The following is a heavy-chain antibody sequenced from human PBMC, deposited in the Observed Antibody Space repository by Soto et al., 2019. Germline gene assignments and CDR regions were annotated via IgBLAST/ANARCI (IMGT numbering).Heavy chain of an antibody. D-gene: IGHD2-15*01. CDR2: IYYSGST. J-gene: IGHJ3*02. CDR1: GGSISSGGYY. CDR3: ARVYCSGGRCHDAFDI. Sequence: ASETLSLTCTVSGGSISSGGYYWSWIRQHPGKGLEWIGYIYYSGSTYYNPSLKSRVTISVDTSKNQFSLKLSSVTAADTAVYYCARVYCSGGRCHDAFDIWGQGTMVTVSS. V-gene: IGHV4-31*03.